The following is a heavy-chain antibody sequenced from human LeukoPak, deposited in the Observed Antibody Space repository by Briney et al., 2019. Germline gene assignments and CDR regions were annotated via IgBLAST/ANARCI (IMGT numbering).Heavy chain of an antibody. Sequence: GGSLRLSCAASGFTFSSYLMHWVRQATGKGLVWVSRINSDGSSTSYADSVKGRFTISRDNDKNTVYLQMNSMRAEDTAVYYCATSRTFDYWGQGTLVTVSS. V-gene: IGHV3-74*01. CDR1: GFTFSSYL. D-gene: IGHD2-8*01. CDR3: ATSRTFDY. CDR2: INSDGSST. J-gene: IGHJ4*02.